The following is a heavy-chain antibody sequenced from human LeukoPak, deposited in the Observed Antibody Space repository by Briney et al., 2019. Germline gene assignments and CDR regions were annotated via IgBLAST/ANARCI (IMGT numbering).Heavy chain of an antibody. D-gene: IGHD3-3*01. J-gene: IGHJ4*02. CDR1: GGSISSSNW. CDR3: ASGVSRKGLHYDFWKGFDY. V-gene: IGHV4-4*02. Sequence: SETLSLTCAVSGGSISSSNWWSWVRQPPGKGLEWIGEINHSGSTNYNPSLKSRVTISVDTSKNQFSLKLSSVTAADTAVYYCASGVSRKGLHYDFWKGFDYWGQGTLVTVSS. CDR2: INHSGST.